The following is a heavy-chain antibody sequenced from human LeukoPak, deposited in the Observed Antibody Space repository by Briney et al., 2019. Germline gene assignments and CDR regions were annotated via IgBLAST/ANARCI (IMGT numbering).Heavy chain of an antibody. CDR1: GGSISSYH. J-gene: IGHJ6*03. Sequence: KSSETLSLTCTVSGGSISSYHWSWIRQPPGKGLEWIGYIYYSGSTNYNPSLKSRVTISVDTSKNQFSLKLSSVTAADTAVYYCARVVDTYDSGYMDVWGKGTTVTVSS. V-gene: IGHV4-59*01. CDR3: ARVVDTYDSGYMDV. CDR2: IYYSGST. D-gene: IGHD5-12*01.